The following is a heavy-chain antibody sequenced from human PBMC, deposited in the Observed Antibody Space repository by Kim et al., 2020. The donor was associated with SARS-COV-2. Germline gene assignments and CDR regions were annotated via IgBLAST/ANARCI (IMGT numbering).Heavy chain of an antibody. Sequence: GESLKISCKGSGYSFTSYWISWVRQMPGKGLEWMGRIDPSDSYTNYSPSFQGHVTIPADKSISTAYLQWSSLKASDTDMYYCVRRGKVLLWLGALLASDHRDYSYGMDVWCQGTTVTVSS. V-gene: IGHV5-10-1*01. CDR3: VRRGKVLLWLGALLASDHRDYSYGMDV. J-gene: IGHJ6*02. CDR2: IDPSDSYT. CDR1: GYSFTSYW. D-gene: IGHD3-10*01.